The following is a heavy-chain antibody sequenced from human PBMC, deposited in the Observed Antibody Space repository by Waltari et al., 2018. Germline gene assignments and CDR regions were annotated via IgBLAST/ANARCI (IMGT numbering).Heavy chain of an antibody. D-gene: IGHD4-17*01. J-gene: IGHJ4*02. CDR1: GFTFSSYA. CDR3: ARDLDYGDYAIDY. CDR2: ISYDGSNK. V-gene: IGHV3-30-3*01. Sequence: QVQLVESGGGVVQPGRSLRLSCAASGFTFSSYAMHWVRQAPGKGLEWVAVISYDGSNKYYADSVKGRFTISRDNSKNTLYLQMNSLRAEDTAVYYCARDLDYGDYAIDYWGQGTLVTVSS.